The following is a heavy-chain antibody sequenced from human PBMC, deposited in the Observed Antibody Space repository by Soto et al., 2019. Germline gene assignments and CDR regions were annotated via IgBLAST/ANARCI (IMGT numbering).Heavy chain of an antibody. Sequence: SETLSLTCAVSGGSFTSNNWWTWVRQPPGQGLEWIGEIYRTGSTNYNPSLKSRVTISLDKSENQFSLKVTSLTAADTAVYYCARGNVENWFGPWGQGTPVTVSS. V-gene: IGHV4-4*02. J-gene: IGHJ5*02. CDR3: ARGNVENWFGP. CDR1: GGSFTSNNW. CDR2: IYRTGST.